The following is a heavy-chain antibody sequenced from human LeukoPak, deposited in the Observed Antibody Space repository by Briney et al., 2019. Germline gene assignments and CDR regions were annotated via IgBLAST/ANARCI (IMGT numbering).Heavy chain of an antibody. Sequence: ASVKVSCKASGYTFTSYYMHWVRQAPGQGLEWMGIINPSGGSTSYAQKFQGRVTMTRDMSTCTVYMELSSLRSEDTAVYYCAIGYCRGGSCDDEPGDAFDIWGQGTMVAVSS. CDR2: INPSGGST. CDR3: AIGYCRGGSCDDEPGDAFDI. J-gene: IGHJ3*02. D-gene: IGHD2-15*01. CDR1: GYTFTSYY. V-gene: IGHV1-46*01.